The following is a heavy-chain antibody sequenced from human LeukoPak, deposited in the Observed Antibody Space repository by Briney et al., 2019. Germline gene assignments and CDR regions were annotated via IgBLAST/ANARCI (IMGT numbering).Heavy chain of an antibody. CDR2: IKSKTSGGTT. CDR1: RFTFSNAW. V-gene: IGHV3-15*01. J-gene: IGHJ3*02. CDR3: TTEGYTYGYHSFDI. Sequence: GGSLRLYCAASRFTFSNAWMSWVRQAPGKGLEWVGRIKSKTSGGTTDYAAPVKGRFAISREDSKNTLYLQMNSLKTEDAAVYYCTTEGYTYGYHSFDIWGQGTMVTVSS. D-gene: IGHD5-18*01.